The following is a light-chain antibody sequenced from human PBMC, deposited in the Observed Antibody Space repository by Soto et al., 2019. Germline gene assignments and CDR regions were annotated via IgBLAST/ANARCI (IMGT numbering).Light chain of an antibody. V-gene: IGKV1-39*01. Sequence: IQLTQSPASLSASVGDRVTISCRASQGIRTFLNWYQQKPGRAPKAVIFAASSLQSGVPSRFSGSGSGTDFTLTISSLQSEDFAVYYCQQCNNGPQTFGQGTKVDIK. CDR3: QQCNNGPQT. CDR1: QGIRTF. CDR2: AAS. J-gene: IGKJ1*01.